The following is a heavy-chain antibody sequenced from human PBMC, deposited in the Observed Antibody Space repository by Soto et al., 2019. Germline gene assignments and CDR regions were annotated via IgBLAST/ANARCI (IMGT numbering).Heavy chain of an antibody. V-gene: IGHV3-21*06. CDR3: ATFPNYYGG. Sequence: EVQLVESGGGLVKPEGSLRLSCAASGFTFSTHSMNWVRQAPGKGPEWVSSINDKSNYIFYADSVKGRFTISRDNAKNSLYLQMNSLRDDDTAVYYCATFPNYYGGWGQGTLVTVSA. CDR1: GFTFSTHS. CDR2: INDKSNYI. J-gene: IGHJ4*02.